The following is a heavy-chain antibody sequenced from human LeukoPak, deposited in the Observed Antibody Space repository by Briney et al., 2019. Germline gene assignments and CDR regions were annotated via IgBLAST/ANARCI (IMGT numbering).Heavy chain of an antibody. CDR3: ARRSGYSYGYDLFDY. V-gene: IGHV3-53*05. J-gene: IGHJ4*02. CDR2: IYSGGST. CDR1: GFTVSSNY. D-gene: IGHD5-18*01. Sequence: GGSLRLSCAASGFTVSSNYMSWVRQAPGKGLEWVSVIYSGGSTYYADSVKGRFTISRDNSKNTLYLQMNSLRAEDTAVYYCARRSGYSYGYDLFDYWGQGTLVTVSS.